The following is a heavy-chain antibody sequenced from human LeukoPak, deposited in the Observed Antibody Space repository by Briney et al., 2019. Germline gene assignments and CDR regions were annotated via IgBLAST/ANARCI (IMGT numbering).Heavy chain of an antibody. D-gene: IGHD6-13*01. Sequence: AASVKVSCKSSGYTLTNYGISWVRQAPGQGLDWMGWISAYNGNTDYAQNLQGRVTMTTDTLTSTAYMELRSLRSDDTAVYYCARDQSLVAYSSTWFDYWGQGTPVTVSS. CDR3: ARDQSLVAYSSTWFDY. J-gene: IGHJ4*02. CDR2: ISAYNGNT. V-gene: IGHV1-18*01. CDR1: GYTLTNYG.